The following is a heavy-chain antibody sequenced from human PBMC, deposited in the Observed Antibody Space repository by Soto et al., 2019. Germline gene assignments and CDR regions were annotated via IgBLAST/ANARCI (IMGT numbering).Heavy chain of an antibody. Sequence: ASETLSLTCTVSGGSMSGTNFWNWVRQPPGKGLEWIGEINHTGTTNYNPSLKSRVTISVDTSKNQFSLKLSSVTAADTAVYYCARGLGYDFWSGQFWAMDVWGQGTTVTVSS. V-gene: IGHV4-4*02. J-gene: IGHJ6*02. D-gene: IGHD3-3*01. CDR2: INHTGTT. CDR3: ARGLGYDFWSGQFWAMDV. CDR1: GGSMSGTNF.